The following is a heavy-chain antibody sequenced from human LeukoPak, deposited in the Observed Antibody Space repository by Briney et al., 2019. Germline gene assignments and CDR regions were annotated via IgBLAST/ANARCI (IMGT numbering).Heavy chain of an antibody. J-gene: IGHJ4*02. CDR3: AKVGWWLAHFDY. V-gene: IGHV3-48*03. Sequence: PGGSLRLSCAASGFTFSSYEMNWVRQAPGKGLEWVSYISSSGNIIYYADSVKGRFTISRDNSKNTLYLQMNNLRAEDTAVYYCAKVGWWLAHFDYWGQGTLVTVSS. CDR1: GFTFSSYE. CDR2: ISSSGNII. D-gene: IGHD6-19*01.